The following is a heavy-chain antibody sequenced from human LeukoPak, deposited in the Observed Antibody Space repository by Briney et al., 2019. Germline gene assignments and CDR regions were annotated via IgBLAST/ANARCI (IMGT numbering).Heavy chain of an antibody. J-gene: IGHJ4*02. Sequence: TLSLTCTVSGGSISSGGYYWSWIRQHPGKGLEWIGYIYYSGSTYYNPSLKSRVTISVDTSKNQSSLKLSSVTAADTAVYYCARDGGGYSYGGFDYWGQGTLVTVSS. D-gene: IGHD5-18*01. V-gene: IGHV4-31*03. CDR2: IYYSGST. CDR1: GGSISSGGYY. CDR3: ARDGGGYSYGGFDY.